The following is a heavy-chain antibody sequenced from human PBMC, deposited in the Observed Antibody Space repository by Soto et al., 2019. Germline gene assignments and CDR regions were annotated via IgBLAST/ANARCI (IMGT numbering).Heavy chain of an antibody. CDR2: INHSGSS. V-gene: IGHV4-34*01. CDR1: GGSFSDYN. CDR3: ARRATASGSGLDY. J-gene: IGHJ4*02. Sequence: QVQLQQWGAGLLKPSETLSLTCAVYGGSFSDYNWSWIRQPPGKGLEWIGEINHSGSSNYNPSLKSRVTISVDTSKNQFSLRLSSVTAADTAVYYCARRATASGSGLDYWGQGTLVTASS. D-gene: IGHD3-10*01.